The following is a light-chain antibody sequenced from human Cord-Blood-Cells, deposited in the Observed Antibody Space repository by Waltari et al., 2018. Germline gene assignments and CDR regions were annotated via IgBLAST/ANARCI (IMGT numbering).Light chain of an antibody. V-gene: IGKV1-5*03. CDR1: QSISSW. Sequence: DIQMTQSPSPLSASVGDSVTITCRASQSISSWLAWYQQKPGKAPKLLIYKASSLESGVPSRFSGSGSGTECTLTISSLQPDDFATYYCQQYNSYSLWTFGQGTKVEIK. J-gene: IGKJ1*01. CDR2: KAS. CDR3: QQYNSYSLWT.